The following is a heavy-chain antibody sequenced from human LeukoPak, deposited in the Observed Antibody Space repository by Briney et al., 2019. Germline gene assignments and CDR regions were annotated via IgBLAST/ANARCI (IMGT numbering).Heavy chain of an antibody. Sequence: SETLSLTCTVSGGSISSSSYYWGWIRQPPGKGLEWIGSIYYSGSTNYNPSLKSRVTISVDTSKNQLSLKLSSVTAADTAVYYCARSITMVRGVIVTDWFDPWGQGTLVTVSS. CDR3: ARSITMVRGVIVTDWFDP. CDR1: GGSISSSSYY. D-gene: IGHD3-10*01. V-gene: IGHV4-39*07. CDR2: IYYSGST. J-gene: IGHJ5*02.